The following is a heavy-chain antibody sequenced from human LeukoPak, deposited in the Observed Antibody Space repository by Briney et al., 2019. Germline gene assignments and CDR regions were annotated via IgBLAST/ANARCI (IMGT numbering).Heavy chain of an antibody. J-gene: IGHJ4*02. CDR1: GFTFSSYA. CDR2: ISGSGGSI. V-gene: IGHV3-23*01. Sequence: GGSLRLSCAASGFTFSSYAMSWVRQASGKGLEWVSAISGSGGSIYYADSVKGRFTISRDNSKNTLYLQMNSLRAEDTAVYYCAKFLERPLRSNFDYWGQATLVTVSS. CDR3: AKFLERPLRSNFDY. D-gene: IGHD1-1*01.